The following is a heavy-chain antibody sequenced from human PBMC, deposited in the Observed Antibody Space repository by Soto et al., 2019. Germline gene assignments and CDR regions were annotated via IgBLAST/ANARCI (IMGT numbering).Heavy chain of an antibody. J-gene: IGHJ3*01. CDR2: IFHGGNT. V-gene: IGHV4-38-2*01. Sequence: LSLTCAVSGFFISSGNYWGWIRKPLGKGLEWIGSIFHGGNTYYNPSLKSRVTISVDMSKNQFSLKLNSVTAADTAVYYCARARWYDAFDVWGQGTVVTVSS. CDR1: GFFISSGNY. CDR3: ARARWYDAFDV. D-gene: IGHD2-15*01.